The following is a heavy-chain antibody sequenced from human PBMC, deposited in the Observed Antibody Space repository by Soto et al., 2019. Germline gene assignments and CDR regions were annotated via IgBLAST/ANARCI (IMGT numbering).Heavy chain of an antibody. J-gene: IGHJ4*02. CDR2: INAGNRHT. D-gene: IGHD6-19*01. CDR1: GYTFTDYA. CDR3: ARDRHGFTSGWYGVLDH. V-gene: IGHV1-3*01. Sequence: QVHLVQSGAEVKKPGASVRVACKASGYTFTDYAIHWVRQAPGQGLEWMGWINAGNRHTKSSQRFQGRISLTRDISAGTMYMELSGLTSDDTAVYFCARDRHGFTSGWYGVLDHWGQGTLVTVSS.